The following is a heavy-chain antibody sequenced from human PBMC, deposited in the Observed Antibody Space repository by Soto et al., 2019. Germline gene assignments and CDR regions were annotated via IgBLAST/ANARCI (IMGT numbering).Heavy chain of an antibody. CDR2: ISGYNGNT. CDR3: AREGQAPYYYYGMDV. J-gene: IGHJ6*02. Sequence: QVQVVQSGDEVKKPGASVKVSCKASGYTFTNYGFSWVRQAPGQGLEWMGWISGYNGNTKYAEKFQGRVTMTTDTSTSTALMELRSLRSDDTAMYYCAREGQAPYYYYGMDVWGQGTAVTVSS. V-gene: IGHV1-18*01. CDR1: GYTFTNYG.